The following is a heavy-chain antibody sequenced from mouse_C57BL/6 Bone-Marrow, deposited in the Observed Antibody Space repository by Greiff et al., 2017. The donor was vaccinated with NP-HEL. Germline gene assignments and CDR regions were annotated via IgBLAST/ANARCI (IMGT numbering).Heavy chain of an antibody. D-gene: IGHD2-4*01. Sequence: QVQLKQSGAELARPGASVKLSCKASGYTFTSYGISWVKQRTGQGLEWIGEIYPRSGNTYYIEKFKGKATLTADKSSSTAYMELRSLTSEDSAVYFCARGDYPWFAYWGQGTLVTVSA. CDR2: IYPRSGNT. CDR1: GYTFTSYG. V-gene: IGHV1-81*01. CDR3: ARGDYPWFAY. J-gene: IGHJ3*01.